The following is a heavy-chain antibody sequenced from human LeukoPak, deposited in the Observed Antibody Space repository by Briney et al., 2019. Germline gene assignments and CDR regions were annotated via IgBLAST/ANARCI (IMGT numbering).Heavy chain of an antibody. Sequence: PSETLSLTCAVYGGSFSGYYWSWIRQPPGKGLEWIGEINHSGSTNYNPSLTSRVTISVDTSKKQFSLRLTSVTAADTAVYFCARDPGRSADHPYFDYWGQGSLVTVSS. V-gene: IGHV4-34*01. J-gene: IGHJ4*02. CDR1: GGSFSGYY. CDR2: INHSGST. CDR3: ARDPGRSADHPYFDY.